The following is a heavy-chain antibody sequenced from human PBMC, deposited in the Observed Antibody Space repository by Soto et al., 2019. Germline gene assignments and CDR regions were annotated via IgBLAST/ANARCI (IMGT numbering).Heavy chain of an antibody. Sequence: SETLSLTCSVSGASIRNYCWSWIRQPPGKGLEWIGYIYYSGSTNYNPSLKSRVTISVDTSKNQFSLKLSSVTAADTAVYYCAREDRGSYYLGFDYWGQGTLVTVSS. CDR1: GASIRNYC. V-gene: IGHV4-59*01. CDR3: AREDRGSYYLGFDY. J-gene: IGHJ4*02. D-gene: IGHD1-26*01. CDR2: IYYSGST.